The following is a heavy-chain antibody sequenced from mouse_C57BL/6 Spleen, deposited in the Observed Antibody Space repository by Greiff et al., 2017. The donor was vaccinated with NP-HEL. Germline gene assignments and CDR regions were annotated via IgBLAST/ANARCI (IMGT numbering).Heavy chain of an antibody. D-gene: IGHD2-4*01. J-gene: IGHJ1*03. V-gene: IGHV1-81*01. CDR3: ARIYYDYDGYFDV. Sequence: QVQLKQSGAELARPGASVKLSCKASGYTFTSYGISWVKQRTGQGLEWIGEIYPRSGNTYYNEKFKGKATLTADKSSSTAYMELRSLTSEDSAVYFCARIYYDYDGYFDVWGTGTTVTVSS. CDR1: GYTFTSYG. CDR2: IYPRSGNT.